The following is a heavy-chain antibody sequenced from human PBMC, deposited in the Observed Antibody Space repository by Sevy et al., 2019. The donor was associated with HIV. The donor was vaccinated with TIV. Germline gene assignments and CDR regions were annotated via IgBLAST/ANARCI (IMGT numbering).Heavy chain of an antibody. CDR3: ASLPNNYYDSSGSSGDDAFDI. V-gene: IGHV3-33*01. Sequence: GGSLRISCAASGFTFSSYGMHWVRQAPGKGLEWVAVIWNDRSNKHYADSVKGRFTISRDNSKNTLYLQMNSLRAEDTAVYYCASLPNNYYDSSGSSGDDAFDIWGQGTMVTVSS. J-gene: IGHJ3*02. CDR1: GFTFSSYG. CDR2: IWNDRSNK. D-gene: IGHD3-22*01.